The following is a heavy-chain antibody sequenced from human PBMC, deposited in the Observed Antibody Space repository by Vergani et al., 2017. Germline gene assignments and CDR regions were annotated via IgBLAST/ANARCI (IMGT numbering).Heavy chain of an antibody. CDR2: IYTSGST. Sequence: QVQLQESGPGLVKPSQTLSLTCTVSGGSISSGSYYWSWIRQPAGKGLEWIGRIYTSGSTNYNPSLKSRVTMSVDTSKNQFSLKLSSVTAADTAVYYCARGITIFGGGGWFDPWGQGTQVTVSS. CDR3: ARGITIFGGGGWFDP. J-gene: IGHJ5*02. CDR1: GGSISSGSYY. D-gene: IGHD3-3*01. V-gene: IGHV4-61*02.